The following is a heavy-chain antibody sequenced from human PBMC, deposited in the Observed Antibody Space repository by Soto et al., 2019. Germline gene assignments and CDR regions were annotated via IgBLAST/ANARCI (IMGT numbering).Heavy chain of an antibody. CDR1: GGSFSGYY. CDR2: INHSGST. D-gene: IGHD2-2*01. V-gene: IGHV4-34*01. J-gene: IGHJ6*02. Sequence: SETLSLTCAVYGGSFSGYYWSWIRQPPGKGLEWIGEINHSGSTNYNPSLKSRVTISVDTSKNQFSLKLSSVTAADTAVYYCARGGYCSSTSCYHYYYYYGMDVWGQGTTVTVSS. CDR3: ARGGYCSSTSCYHYYYYYGMDV.